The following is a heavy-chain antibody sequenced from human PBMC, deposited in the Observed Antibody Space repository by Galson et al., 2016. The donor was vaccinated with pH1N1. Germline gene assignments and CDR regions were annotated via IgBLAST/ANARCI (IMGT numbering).Heavy chain of an antibody. CDR2: INPDSGDT. CDR1: GYTFTDKY. J-gene: IGHJ4*02. Sequence: SVKVSCKASGYTFTDKYLHWVRQAPGQGLEWMGRINPDSGDTRYTQKFQGRVTMTSDTSVTTAYMELTSVTDDDTAVYFCATSVEGSGSYYFDYWGQGTLVTVSS. V-gene: IGHV1-2*06. D-gene: IGHD3-22*01. CDR3: ATSVEGSGSYYFDY.